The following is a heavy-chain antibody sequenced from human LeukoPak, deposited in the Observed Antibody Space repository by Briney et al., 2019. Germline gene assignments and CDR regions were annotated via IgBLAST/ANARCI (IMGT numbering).Heavy chain of an antibody. CDR2: MNPNSGNT. J-gene: IGHJ6*02. Sequence: ASVKVSCKASGYTFTSYDINWVRQATGQGLEWMGWMNPNSGNTSYAQKFQGRVTMTRNTSISTAYMELSSLRSEDTAVYYCARALTGAAAGLSGYYYYGMDVWGQGTTVTVSS. V-gene: IGHV1-8*01. CDR3: ARALTGAAAGLSGYYYYGMDV. CDR1: GYTFTSYD. D-gene: IGHD6-13*01.